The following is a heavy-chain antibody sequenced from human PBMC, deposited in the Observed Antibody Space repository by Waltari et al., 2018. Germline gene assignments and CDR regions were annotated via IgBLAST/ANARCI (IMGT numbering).Heavy chain of an antibody. J-gene: IGHJ3*02. CDR3: ATRYGDYGGDAFDI. CDR1: GFTVSSNY. CDR2: IYAGGGT. Sequence: EVQLVESGGNLIRPGGCLRLSCAASGFTVSSNYMSWVRQAPGKGLEWVSLIYAGGGTYYADSVKGRFTISRDSSKNTLYLQLNSLRPEDTAVYYCATRYGDYGGDAFDIWGQGTMVTVSS. V-gene: IGHV3-53*01. D-gene: IGHD4-17*01.